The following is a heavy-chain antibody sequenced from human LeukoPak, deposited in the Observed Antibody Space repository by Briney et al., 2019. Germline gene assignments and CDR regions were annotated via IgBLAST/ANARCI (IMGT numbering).Heavy chain of an antibody. J-gene: IGHJ6*03. V-gene: IGHV3-20*04. CDR1: GFTFDDYG. CDR2: INWNGGST. Sequence: GGSLRLSCAAFGFTFDDYGMSWVRQAPGKGLEWVSGINWNGGSTGYADSVKGRFTISRDNAKNSLYLQMNSLRAEDTAVYYCAREDTAMVTTAYYYYMDVWGKGTTVTISS. CDR3: AREDTAMVTTAYYYYMDV. D-gene: IGHD5-18*01.